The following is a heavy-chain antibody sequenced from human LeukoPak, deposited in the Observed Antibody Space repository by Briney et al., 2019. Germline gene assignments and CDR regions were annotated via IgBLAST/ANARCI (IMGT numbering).Heavy chain of an antibody. CDR1: GFTFSDSW. CDR2: INSDGSYA. J-gene: IGHJ4*02. Sequence: PGGSLRLSCAVSGFTFSDSWMHWVRQVPGKGLVWVSRINSDGSYATYADSVKGRFTISRDNAKNTLYLQMDSLRAEDTAVYYCVRDGRHLGFDYWGQGALVTVSS. CDR3: VRDGRHLGFDY. V-gene: IGHV3-74*01.